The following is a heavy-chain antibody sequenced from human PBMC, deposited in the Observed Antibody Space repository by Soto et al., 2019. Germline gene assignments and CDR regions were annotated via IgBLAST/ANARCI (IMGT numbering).Heavy chain of an antibody. Sequence: QVQLVQSGAEVKKPGSSVKVSCKASGGTFSSYISWVRQAXGQGLEWMGRIIPILGIANYAQKFQGRVTITXXXXXXXXXMXXXXXXXXXXXVYYXARLLYYDSSGYPVDYWGQGTLVTVSS. D-gene: IGHD3-22*01. J-gene: IGHJ4*02. V-gene: IGHV1-69*02. CDR1: GGTFSSY. CDR3: ARLLYYDSSGYPVDY. CDR2: IIPILGIA.